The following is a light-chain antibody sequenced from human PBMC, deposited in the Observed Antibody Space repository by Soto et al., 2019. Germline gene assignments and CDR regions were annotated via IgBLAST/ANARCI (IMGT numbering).Light chain of an antibody. J-gene: IGLJ2*01. V-gene: IGLV2-11*01. Sequence: QSVLTQPASVSGSPGQSITISCTGTSSDVGGYNYVSWYQQHPGKAPKLMIYAVTDRPSGVPDRFSGSKSANTASLTISGLQADDEADYYCCSYAGNYTLLFGGGTKLTVL. CDR1: SSDVGGYNY. CDR2: AVT. CDR3: CSYAGNYTLL.